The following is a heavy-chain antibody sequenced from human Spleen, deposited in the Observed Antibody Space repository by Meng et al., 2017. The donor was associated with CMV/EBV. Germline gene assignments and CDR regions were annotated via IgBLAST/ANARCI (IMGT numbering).Heavy chain of an antibody. D-gene: IGHD2-8*01. Sequence: GSLRLSCTVSGGSISSSSYYWGWVRQPPGKGLEWIGNIFHSGTTYYNPSLKSRVTISVDTSKNQFSLKLTSVTSADTAVYYCARDPNTAGGFDPWGQGTLVTVSS. J-gene: IGHJ5*02. V-gene: IGHV4-39*07. CDR1: GGSISSSSYY. CDR3: ARDPNTAGGFDP. CDR2: IFHSGTT.